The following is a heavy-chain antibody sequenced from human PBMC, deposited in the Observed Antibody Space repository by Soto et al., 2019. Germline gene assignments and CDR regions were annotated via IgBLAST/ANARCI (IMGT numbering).Heavy chain of an antibody. CDR1: GGTFSSYT. V-gene: IGHV1-69*10. CDR3: ARDGSMVRGVIITPHYYYYMDV. J-gene: IGHJ6*03. CDR2: IIPILGIA. Sequence: SVKVSCKASGGTFSSYTISWVRQAPGQGLEWMGGIIPILGIANYAQKFQGRVTITADKSTSTAYMELSSLRSEDTAVYYCARDGSMVRGVIITPHYYYYMDVWGKGTTVTVSS. D-gene: IGHD3-10*01.